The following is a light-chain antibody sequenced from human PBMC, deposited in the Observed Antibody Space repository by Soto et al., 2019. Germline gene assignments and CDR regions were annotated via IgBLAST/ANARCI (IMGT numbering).Light chain of an antibody. V-gene: IGKV3-15*01. J-gene: IGKJ1*01. CDR3: QEFASN. CDR1: QSVSSN. Sequence: EIVITQCPATLSVSPGERATLSCRASQSVSSNLAWYQQKPVHAPRLLIYGASTRATVIPARFSGSASGTEFILTINRLEPEDFAVYSCQEFASNFGEGTQVDIK. CDR2: GAS.